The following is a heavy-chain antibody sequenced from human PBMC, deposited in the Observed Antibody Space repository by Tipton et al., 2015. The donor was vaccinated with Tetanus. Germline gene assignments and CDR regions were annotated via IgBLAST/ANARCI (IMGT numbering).Heavy chain of an antibody. CDR3: ARDRDFQSFLGRSGSFDF. V-gene: IGHV1-2*02. CDR1: GYSLTGYY. D-gene: IGHD3-3*01. J-gene: IGHJ4*02. Sequence: QLVQSGAEVKKPGASVKVSCKASGYSLTGYYIHWVRQAPGQGLEWMGWINPNNGATNYAQKFQGRVTMTKDTSISTAYMELRSLRSDDTAVYYCARDRDFQSFLGRSGSFDFWGQGTLVTVSA. CDR2: INPNNGAT.